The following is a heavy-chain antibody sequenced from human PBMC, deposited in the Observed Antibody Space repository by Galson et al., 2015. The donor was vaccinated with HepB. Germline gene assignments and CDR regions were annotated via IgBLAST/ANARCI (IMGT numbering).Heavy chain of an antibody. CDR1: GYTFTSYG. V-gene: IGHV1-18*01. Sequence: SVKVSCKASGYTFTSYGISWVRQAPGQGLEWMGWISAYNGNTNYAQKLQGRVTMTTDTSTSTAYMELRSLRSDDTAVYYCARDARRIDNWNDVSDYWGQGTLVTVSS. D-gene: IGHD1-1*01. J-gene: IGHJ4*02. CDR2: ISAYNGNT. CDR3: ARDARRIDNWNDVSDY.